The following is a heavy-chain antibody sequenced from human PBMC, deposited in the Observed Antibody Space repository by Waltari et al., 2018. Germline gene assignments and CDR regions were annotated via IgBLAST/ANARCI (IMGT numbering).Heavy chain of an antibody. CDR2: INPSGGGT. Sequence: QVQLVQSGAEVKKPGASVKVSCKASGYTFTSYYMHWVRQAPGQGVAWMGIINPSGGGTSDAQKFQGRATMTRDTSTSPVYMELSSLRSEDTAVYYCAREGQVGATSGWYFDLWGRGTLVTVSS. CDR1: GYTFTSYY. D-gene: IGHD1-26*01. CDR3: AREGQVGATSGWYFDL. V-gene: IGHV1-46*01. J-gene: IGHJ2*01.